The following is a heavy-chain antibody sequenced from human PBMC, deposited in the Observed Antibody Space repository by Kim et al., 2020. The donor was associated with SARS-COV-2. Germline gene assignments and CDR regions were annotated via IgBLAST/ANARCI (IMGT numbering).Heavy chain of an antibody. D-gene: IGHD4-17*01. CDR2: IWYDGSNK. Sequence: GGSLRLSCAASGFTFSSYGMHWVRQAPGKGLEWVAVIWYDGSNKYYADSVKGRFTISRDNSKNTLYLQMNSLRAEDTAVYYCARVPTVTPHYFDYWGQGTLVTVSS. CDR3: ARVPTVTPHYFDY. CDR1: GFTFSSYG. V-gene: IGHV3-33*01. J-gene: IGHJ4*02.